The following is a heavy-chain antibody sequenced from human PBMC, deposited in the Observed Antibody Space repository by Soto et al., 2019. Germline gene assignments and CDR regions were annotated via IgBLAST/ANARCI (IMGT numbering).Heavy chain of an antibody. CDR1: GFTFSSYG. CDR3: AHSYPVGPDIATSPPGL. CDR2: ISYDGSNK. J-gene: IGHJ4*02. D-gene: IGHD2-15*01. V-gene: IGHV3-30*03. Sequence: QVQLVESGGGVVQPGRSLRLSCAASGFTFSSYGMHWVRQAPGKGLEWVAVISYDGSNKYYADSVKGRFTISRDNSKNTLYLQMNRLRADDTAVYYWAHSYPVGPDIATSPPGLWGQGTVVTVS.